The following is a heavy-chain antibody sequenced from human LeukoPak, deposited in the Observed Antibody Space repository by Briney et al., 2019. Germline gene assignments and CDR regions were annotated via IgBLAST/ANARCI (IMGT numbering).Heavy chain of an antibody. J-gene: IGHJ6*03. CDR2: IYTSGIT. CDR3: AREALPGSYYDSSGYYPNYYYYYHMDV. Sequence: PSETLSLTCTVSGGSISGFYWSWVRQPAGKGVEWIGRIYTSGITNYSPSLKSRVTISVDKSKNQFSLKLSSVTAADTAVYYCAREALPGSYYDSSGYYPNYYYYYHMDVWNKGTTVTVSS. V-gene: IGHV4-4*07. D-gene: IGHD3-22*01. CDR1: GGSISGFY.